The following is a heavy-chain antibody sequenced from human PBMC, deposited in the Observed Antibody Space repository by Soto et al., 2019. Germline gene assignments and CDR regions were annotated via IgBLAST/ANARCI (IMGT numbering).Heavy chain of an antibody. J-gene: IGHJ6*02. CDR2: IIPIFGTT. CDR1: GGPFTSFD. Sequence: VELVQSGSEVKKPGSSVKVSCKTSGGPFTSFDVSWVRQAPGQGLEWMGGIIPIFGTTNYAQKFQGRVTITADISTTTAYMGLGSLRSDDTAVYFCAVGLSGSYYQNGMDVWGLGTTVTV. V-gene: IGHV1-69*06. CDR3: AVGLSGSYYQNGMDV. D-gene: IGHD1-26*01.